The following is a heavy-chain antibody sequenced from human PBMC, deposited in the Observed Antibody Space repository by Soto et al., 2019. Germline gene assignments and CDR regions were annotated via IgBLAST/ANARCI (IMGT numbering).Heavy chain of an antibody. J-gene: IGHJ4*02. CDR2: IKSKTDGGTT. D-gene: IGHD6-13*01. CDR1: GFTFSNAW. CDR3: TTDGSAAAAGFDY. Sequence: GESLKISCAASGFTFSNAWMSWVRQAPGKGLEWVGRIKSKTDGGTTDYAAPVKGRFTISRDDSKNTLYLQMNSLKTEDTAVYYCTTDGSAAAAGFDYWGQGTLVTVSS. V-gene: IGHV3-15*01.